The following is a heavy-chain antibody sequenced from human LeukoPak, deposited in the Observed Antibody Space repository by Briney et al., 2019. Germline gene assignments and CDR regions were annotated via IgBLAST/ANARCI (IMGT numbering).Heavy chain of an antibody. J-gene: IGHJ3*02. Sequence: GGSLRLSCAASGFTFSSYAMSWVRQAPGKGLEWVSAISGSGGSTYYADSVKGRFTISRDNSKNTLYLQMNSLRAEDTAVYYCAKDGRTVYLPLWFGESNAFDIWGQGTMVTVSS. CDR1: GFTFSSYA. CDR3: AKDGRTVYLPLWFGESNAFDI. V-gene: IGHV3-23*01. D-gene: IGHD3-10*01. CDR2: ISGSGGST.